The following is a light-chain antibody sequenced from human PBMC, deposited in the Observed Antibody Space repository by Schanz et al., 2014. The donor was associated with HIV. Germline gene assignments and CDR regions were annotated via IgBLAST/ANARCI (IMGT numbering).Light chain of an antibody. CDR2: DVT. J-gene: IGLJ3*02. V-gene: IGLV2-11*01. CDR3: CSYAGSYTV. Sequence: QSALTQPASLSGSPGQSITISCTEINSDVGGYNFVSWYQQHPGKAPKLMIFDVTERPSGVPDRLSGSKSGNTASLTISGLQAEDEADYYCCSYAGSYTVFGGGTKVTVL. CDR1: NSDVGGYNF.